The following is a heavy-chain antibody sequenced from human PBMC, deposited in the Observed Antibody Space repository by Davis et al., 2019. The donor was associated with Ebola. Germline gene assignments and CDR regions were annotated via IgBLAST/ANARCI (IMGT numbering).Heavy chain of an antibody. CDR2: ISSNGGST. CDR3: TIFGTLRDFDY. Sequence: GESLKISCSASGFTFSSYAMHWVRQAPGKGLEYVSAISSNGGSTYYADSVKGRFTISRDNSKNTLYLQMSSLRAEDTAVYYCTIFGTLRDFDYWGQGTLVTVSS. V-gene: IGHV3-64D*06. J-gene: IGHJ4*02. CDR1: GFTFSSYA. D-gene: IGHD3-3*01.